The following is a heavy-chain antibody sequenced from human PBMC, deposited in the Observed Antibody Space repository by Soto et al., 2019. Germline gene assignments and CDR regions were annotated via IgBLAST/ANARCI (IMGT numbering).Heavy chain of an antibody. CDR3: ARAHKSTYYYGSGSYSNWFDP. D-gene: IGHD3-10*01. Sequence: SETLSLTCTVSGGSISIGGYHWSWIRQPPGKGLEWMGYIYYSGSTNYNPSVKSRVTIPVDTSKIQFSLKLSSVTAADTAVYYCARAHKSTYYYGSGSYSNWFDPWGQGTLVPVSS. CDR1: GGSISIGGYH. V-gene: IGHV4-61*08. CDR2: IYYSGST. J-gene: IGHJ5*02.